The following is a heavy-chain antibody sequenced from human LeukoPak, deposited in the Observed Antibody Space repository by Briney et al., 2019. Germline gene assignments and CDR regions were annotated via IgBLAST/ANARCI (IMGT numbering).Heavy chain of an antibody. Sequence: SETLSLTCAVYGGSFSGYYWSWIRQPPGKGLEWIGEINHSGSTNYNPSLKSRVTISVDTSKNQFSLKLSSVTAADTAVYYCAGKDVVVVPAALGNWFDPRGQGTLVTVSS. CDR2: INHSGST. D-gene: IGHD2-2*01. CDR1: GGSFSGYY. CDR3: AGKDVVVVPAALGNWFDP. J-gene: IGHJ5*02. V-gene: IGHV4-34*01.